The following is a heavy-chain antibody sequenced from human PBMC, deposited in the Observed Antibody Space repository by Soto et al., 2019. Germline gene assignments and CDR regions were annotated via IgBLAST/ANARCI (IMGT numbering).Heavy chain of an antibody. CDR2: IDPSDSYI. D-gene: IGHD3-3*01. CDR3: ARGSSILGFDS. Sequence: GESLKISCKASGYSLTNHWINWVRQLPGKGLEWMGKIDPSDSYINYSPSFQDHIVISTDRSITTAYLLWSSLKASDSAMYYCARGSSILGFDSWGRGTLVTVSS. V-gene: IGHV5-10-1*01. J-gene: IGHJ5*01. CDR1: GYSLTNHW.